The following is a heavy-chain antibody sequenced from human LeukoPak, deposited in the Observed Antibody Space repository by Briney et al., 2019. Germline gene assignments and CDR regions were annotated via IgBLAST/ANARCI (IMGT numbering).Heavy chain of an antibody. D-gene: IGHD6-19*01. CDR1: GFIFSSYT. J-gene: IGHJ6*02. Sequence: GGSLRLSCAASGFIFSSYTMYWFRQAPAKGLEWVSSISSSTTYIYYADSVKGRFTISRDNAKNSLYLQMNSLRAEDTAVYYCAREGHIVVAGTYYYYGMDVWGQGTTVTVSS. V-gene: IGHV3-21*01. CDR3: AREGHIVVAGTYYYYGMDV. CDR2: ISSSTTYI.